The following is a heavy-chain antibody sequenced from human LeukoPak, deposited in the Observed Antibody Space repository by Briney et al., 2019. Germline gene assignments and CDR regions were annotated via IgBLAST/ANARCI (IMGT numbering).Heavy chain of an antibody. D-gene: IGHD3-10*01. Sequence: PGGSLRLSCAASGFTFGSYAMHWVRQAPGKGLEWVAVISYDGSNKYYADSVKGRFTISRDNSKNTLYLQMNSLRAEDTAVYYCAREAMVRGVITFFDYWGQGTLVTVSS. J-gene: IGHJ4*02. V-gene: IGHV3-30*04. CDR1: GFTFGSYA. CDR2: ISYDGSNK. CDR3: AREAMVRGVITFFDY.